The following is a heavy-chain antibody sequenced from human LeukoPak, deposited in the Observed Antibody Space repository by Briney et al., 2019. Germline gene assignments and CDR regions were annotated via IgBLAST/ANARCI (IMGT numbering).Heavy chain of an antibody. J-gene: IGHJ4*02. V-gene: IGHV3-23*01. Sequence: PGGSLRLSCAASGFTFSSYAMSWVRQAPGKGLEWVSAISARGDSPHYADSVKGRFTISRDNSKNTLYLQMNSLRAEDTAVYYCAKVADNYGYQEHYFDYWGQGTLVTVSS. CDR1: GFTFSSYA. D-gene: IGHD5-18*01. CDR3: AKVADNYGYQEHYFDY. CDR2: ISARGDSP.